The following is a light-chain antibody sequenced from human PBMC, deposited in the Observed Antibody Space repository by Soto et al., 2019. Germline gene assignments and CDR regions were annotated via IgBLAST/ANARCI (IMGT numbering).Light chain of an antibody. CDR1: QSVSSN. CDR2: GAS. V-gene: IGKV3-15*01. CDR3: QQYNNWPGT. J-gene: IGKJ1*01. Sequence: EIVMTQSPATLSVSPGERATLSCRASQSVSSNLAWYKHKPGQAPRLLIYGASTRATGISVRFSGSGSGTEFTLTISSLQSEDFAVYYCQQYNNWPGTFGQGTKVEIK.